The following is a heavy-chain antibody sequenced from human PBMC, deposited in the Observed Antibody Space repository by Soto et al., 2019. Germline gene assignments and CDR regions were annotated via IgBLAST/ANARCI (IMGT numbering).Heavy chain of an antibody. CDR2: ISGSGGST. V-gene: IGHV3-23*01. CDR3: AKDSRIAAALGCWYSRGYFDY. CDR1: GFTFSSYA. D-gene: IGHD6-13*01. Sequence: EVQLLESGGGLVQPGGSLRLSCAASGFTFSSYAMSWVRQAPGKGLEWVSAISGSGGSTYYADSVKGRFTISRDNSKNTLYLQMNSLRAEDTAVYYCAKDSRIAAALGCWYSRGYFDYWGQGTLVTVSS. J-gene: IGHJ4*02.